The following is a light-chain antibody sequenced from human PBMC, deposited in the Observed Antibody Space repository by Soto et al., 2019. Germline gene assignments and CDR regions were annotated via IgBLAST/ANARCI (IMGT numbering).Light chain of an antibody. J-gene: IGKJ2*01. CDR1: QSVSRY. CDR2: GAS. CDR3: LQYGSSPYT. Sequence: EIVLTQSPDILSLSPGERATLSCRASQSVSRYLNWFQQKPGQAPRLLIYGASSRATGIPDRFSASGSGTDFTLTISRLEPEDFAVFYCLQYGSSPYTFGPGTKLEIK. V-gene: IGKV3-20*01.